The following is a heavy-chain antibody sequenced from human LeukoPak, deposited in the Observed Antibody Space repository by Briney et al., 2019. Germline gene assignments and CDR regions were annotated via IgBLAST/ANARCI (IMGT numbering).Heavy chain of an antibody. CDR2: ISGSGGST. V-gene: IGHV3-23*01. J-gene: IGHJ3*02. D-gene: IGHD3-10*01. Sequence: GGSLRLSYAASGFTFSSYAMSWVRQAPGKGLEWVSAISGSGGSTYYADSVKGRFTISRDNSKNTLYLQMNSLRAEDTAVYYCAKPNYYGREVDAFDIWGQGTMVTVSS. CDR1: GFTFSSYA. CDR3: AKPNYYGREVDAFDI.